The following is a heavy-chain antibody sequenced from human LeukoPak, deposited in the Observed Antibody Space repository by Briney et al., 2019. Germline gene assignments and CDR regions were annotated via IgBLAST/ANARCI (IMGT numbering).Heavy chain of an antibody. CDR1: GGSIGSYY. Sequence: SETLSLTCTVSGGSIGSYYWSWIRQPPGKGLEWIGYIYYSGSTNYNPSLKSRVTISVDTSKNQFSLKLSSVTAADTAVYYCARSADFDWLLSFDYWGQGTLVTVSS. V-gene: IGHV4-59*01. CDR2: IYYSGST. J-gene: IGHJ4*02. CDR3: ARSADFDWLLSFDY. D-gene: IGHD3-9*01.